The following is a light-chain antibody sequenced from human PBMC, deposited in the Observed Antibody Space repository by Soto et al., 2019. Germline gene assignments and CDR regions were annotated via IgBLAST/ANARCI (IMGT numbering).Light chain of an antibody. CDR1: ERVGSSY. Sequence: VLTQSPGTLSLSPGERATLSCRASERVGSSYIAWYQQKVGQAPRLLISGTSRRATGIPDRFSGSGSGTEFTLSISRLEPEDFAVYYCQHYGGSPDTHGTFGQGTKVEF. CDR2: GTS. V-gene: IGKV3-20*01. J-gene: IGKJ1*01. CDR3: QHYGGSPDTHGT.